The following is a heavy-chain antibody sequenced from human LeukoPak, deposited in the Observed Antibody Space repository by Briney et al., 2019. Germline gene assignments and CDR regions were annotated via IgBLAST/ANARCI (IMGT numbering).Heavy chain of an antibody. V-gene: IGHV4-34*01. CDR2: INHSGST. Sequence: PSETLSLTCAVYGGSFSGYYWSWIRQPPVKGLEWIGEINHSGSTNYNPSLKSRVTISVDTSKNQFSLKLSSVTAADTAVYYCARGVTLDFWSGYILPFFDYWGQGTLVTVSS. CDR3: ARGVTLDFWSGYILPFFDY. CDR1: GGSFSGYY. D-gene: IGHD3-3*01. J-gene: IGHJ4*02.